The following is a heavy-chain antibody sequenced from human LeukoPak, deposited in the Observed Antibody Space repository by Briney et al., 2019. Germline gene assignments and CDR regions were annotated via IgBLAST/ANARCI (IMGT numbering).Heavy chain of an antibody. CDR2: ISSDGSNK. V-gene: IGHV3-30*03. CDR3: ARDRPDFDY. J-gene: IGHJ4*02. CDR1: GFTFSNYG. Sequence: GRSLRLSCAASGFTFSNYGMNWVRLTPGKGLEWVALISSDGSNKHYSDSVRGRFTISRDNSKNSLYLQMNSLRAEDTAVYYCARDRPDFDYWGQGTLVTVSS.